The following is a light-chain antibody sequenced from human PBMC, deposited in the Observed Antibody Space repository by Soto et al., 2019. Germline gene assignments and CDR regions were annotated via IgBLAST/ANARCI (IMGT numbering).Light chain of an antibody. CDR1: SSDVGGHNS. Sequence: QSVLTQPASVSASPGQSITISCTGTSSDVGGHNSVSWYRQDPGKAPKLMIYDVSNRPSGVSDRFSGSRSGNTAYLTISGLQIEDEADYYCSSFTSSVTYVFGTGTKVTVL. V-gene: IGLV2-14*01. J-gene: IGLJ1*01. CDR2: DVS. CDR3: SSFTSSVTYV.